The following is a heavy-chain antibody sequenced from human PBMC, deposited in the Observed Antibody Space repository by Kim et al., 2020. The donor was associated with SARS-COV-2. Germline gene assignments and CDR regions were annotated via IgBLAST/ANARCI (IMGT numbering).Heavy chain of an antibody. Sequence: ASVKVSCKVSGYTLTELSMHWVRQAPGKGLEWMGGFDPEDCETIYAQKFQGRVTMTEDTSTDTAYMELSSLRSEDTAVYYCATHPPYCSSTSCYYYGMDVWGQGTTVTVSS. CDR1: GYTLTELS. D-gene: IGHD2-2*01. J-gene: IGHJ6*02. CDR2: FDPEDCET. V-gene: IGHV1-24*01. CDR3: ATHPPYCSSTSCYYYGMDV.